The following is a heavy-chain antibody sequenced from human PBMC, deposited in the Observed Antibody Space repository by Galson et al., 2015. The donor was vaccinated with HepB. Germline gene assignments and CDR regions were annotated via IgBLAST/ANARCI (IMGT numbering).Heavy chain of an antibody. V-gene: IGHV4-59*08. CDR3: ARHSQLRDGGIDY. CDR1: GGSISSYY. CDR2: IYYSGST. J-gene: IGHJ4*02. Sequence: TLSLTCTVSGGSISSYYWSWIRQPPGKGLEWIGYIYYSGSTNYNPSLKSRVTISVDTSKNQFSLKLSSVTAADTAVYYCARHSQLRDGGIDYWGQGTLVTVSS. D-gene: IGHD5-18*01.